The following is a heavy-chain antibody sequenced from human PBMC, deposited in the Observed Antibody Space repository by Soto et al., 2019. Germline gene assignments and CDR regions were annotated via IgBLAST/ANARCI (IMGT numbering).Heavy chain of an antibody. V-gene: IGHV1-69*13. J-gene: IGHJ5*02. CDR3: AREGYSSSWYPVNWFDP. Sequence: SVKVSCKASGGTFSSYAISWVRQAPGLGLEWMGGIIPIFGTANYAQKFQGRVTITADESTSTAYMELSSLRSEDTAVYYCAREGYSSSWYPVNWFDPWGQGTLVTGLL. CDR1: GGTFSSYA. CDR2: IIPIFGTA. D-gene: IGHD6-13*01.